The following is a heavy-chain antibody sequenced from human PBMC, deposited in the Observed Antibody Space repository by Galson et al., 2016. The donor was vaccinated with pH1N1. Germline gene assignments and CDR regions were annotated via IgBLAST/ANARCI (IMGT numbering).Heavy chain of an antibody. CDR3: ATGDKEFDH. V-gene: IGHV4-59*11. CDR2: IYYSGST. J-gene: IGHJ3*01. D-gene: IGHD7-27*01. CDR1: GGSISSHD. Sequence: TLSLTCTVSGGSISSHDWSWIRRPPGKGREWIGCIYYSGSTNYDPSVKSRVTISVDTSKNQFSLKLSSVTAADTAVYYCATGDKEFDHWGQGTMIIVSS.